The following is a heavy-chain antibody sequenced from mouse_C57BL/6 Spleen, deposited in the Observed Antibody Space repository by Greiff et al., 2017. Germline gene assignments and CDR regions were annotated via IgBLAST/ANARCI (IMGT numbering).Heavy chain of an antibody. V-gene: IGHV1-22*01. J-gene: IGHJ4*01. CDR1: GYTFTDYN. D-gene: IGHD1-1*01. CDR3: ARSLYCSTPMDY. Sequence: VQLQQSGPELVKPGASVKMSCKASGYTFTDYNMHWVKQSHGKSLEWIGYLNPNNGGTSYNQKFKGKATLTVNKSSSTAYMELRSLTSEDSAVYYSARSLYCSTPMDYWGQGTSVTVSS. CDR2: LNPNNGGT.